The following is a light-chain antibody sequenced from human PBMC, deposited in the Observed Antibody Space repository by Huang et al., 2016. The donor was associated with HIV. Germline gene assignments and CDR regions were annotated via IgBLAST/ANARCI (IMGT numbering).Light chain of an antibody. V-gene: IGKV2-28*01. J-gene: IGKJ2*01. CDR3: QQGLQPPPP. CDR1: QNLLYSSGHNR. CDR2: LGF. Sequence: DIVMTQSPLSLPVTPGQPASISCRSSQNLLYSSGHNRLDWYLQKPGRSPQLLVFLGFYRAFRGPDKVTGRGFGTNFSLEIRRVEAEDAGTYYCQQGLQPPPPFGQGTKLEI.